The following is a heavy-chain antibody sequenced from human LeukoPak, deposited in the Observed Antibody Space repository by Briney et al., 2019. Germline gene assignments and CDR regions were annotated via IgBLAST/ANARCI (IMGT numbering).Heavy chain of an antibody. CDR1: GFTFSSYW. V-gene: IGHV3-7*03. Sequence: GGSLRLSCAASGFTFSSYWMSWVRQAPGKGLEWVASIKQDGSEKYYVDSVKGRFTISRDNAKNSLYLQMNSLRAEDTAVYYCARGADCSSTSCPQGNDYWGQGTLVTVSS. CDR3: ARGADCSSTSCPQGNDY. J-gene: IGHJ4*02. CDR2: IKQDGSEK. D-gene: IGHD2-2*01.